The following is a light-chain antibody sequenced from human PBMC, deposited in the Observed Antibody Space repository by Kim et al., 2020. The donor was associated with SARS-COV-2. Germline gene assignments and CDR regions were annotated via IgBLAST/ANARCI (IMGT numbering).Light chain of an antibody. CDR2: GAS. CDR1: QSVNSN. Sequence: EIVMTQSPATLSVSPGERATLSCRASQSVNSNLAWYQQKPGQAPRLLIYGASTRATGIPARFSGGGSGTEFTLTISSLQSEDFAVYYCQQYNNWPPHTFGGGTKVDIK. J-gene: IGKJ4*01. V-gene: IGKV3-15*01. CDR3: QQYNNWPPHT.